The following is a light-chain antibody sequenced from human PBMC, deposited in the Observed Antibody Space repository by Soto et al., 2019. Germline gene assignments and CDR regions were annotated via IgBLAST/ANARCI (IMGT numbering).Light chain of an antibody. Sequence: QSALTQPASVSGSPGQSITISCTGTSSDVGGFNSVSWYQQYPGKAPKLMIYDVRNRPSGVSNRFSGSKSGNTASLTISGLQAEDEADYYCSSYTSSTPYVFGTGTKVTVL. J-gene: IGLJ1*01. CDR2: DVR. V-gene: IGLV2-14*01. CDR3: SSYTSSTPYV. CDR1: SSDVGGFNS.